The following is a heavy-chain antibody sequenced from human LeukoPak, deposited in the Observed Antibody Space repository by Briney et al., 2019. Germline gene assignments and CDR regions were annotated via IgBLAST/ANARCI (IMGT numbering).Heavy chain of an antibody. V-gene: IGHV4-4*07. CDR3: VRTNPWDLTYYFDY. D-gene: IGHD1-14*01. Sequence: SETLSLTCTVSGGSISSYYWSWIRQPAGKGLEWIGRIYTSGSTNYNPSLKSRVTMSVDTSKNQFSLKLNSVTAADTAVYYCVRTNPWDLTYYFDYWGQGTLVTVSS. CDR2: IYTSGST. J-gene: IGHJ4*02. CDR1: GGSISSYY.